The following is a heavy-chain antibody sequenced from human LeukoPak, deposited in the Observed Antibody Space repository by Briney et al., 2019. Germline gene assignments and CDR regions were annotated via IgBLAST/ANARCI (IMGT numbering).Heavy chain of an antibody. Sequence: MTSETLSLTCAVYGGSFSGYYWSWIRQPPGKGLEWIGEINHSGSTNYNPSLKSRVTISVDTSKNQFSLKLASVTAADTAVYYCAKHEYGDLKDFDYWGQGTLVTVSS. D-gene: IGHD4-17*01. CDR3: AKHEYGDLKDFDY. CDR2: INHSGST. CDR1: GGSFSGYY. V-gene: IGHV4-34*01. J-gene: IGHJ4*02.